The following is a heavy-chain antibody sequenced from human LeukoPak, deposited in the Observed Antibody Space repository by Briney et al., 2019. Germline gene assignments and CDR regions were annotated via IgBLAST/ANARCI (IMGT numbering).Heavy chain of an antibody. CDR1: GGSFSGYY. CDR3: ARGAMVRGVIILPRFDY. J-gene: IGHJ4*02. CDR2: INHSGST. Sequence: SETLSLTCAVYGGSFSGYYWSWIRQPPGKGLEWIGEINHSGSTNYNPSLKSRVTISVDTSKNQFSLKLSSVTAADTAVYYCARGAMVRGVIILPRFDYWGQGTLVTVSS. V-gene: IGHV4-34*01. D-gene: IGHD3-10*01.